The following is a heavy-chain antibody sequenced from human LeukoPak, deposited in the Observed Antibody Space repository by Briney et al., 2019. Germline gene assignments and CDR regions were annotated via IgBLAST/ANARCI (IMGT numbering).Heavy chain of an antibody. D-gene: IGHD6-13*01. CDR1: GGTFSSYA. CDR2: ISGSGGST. Sequence: VASVKVSCKASGGTFSSYAMSWVRQAPGKGLEWVSAISGSGGSTYYADSVKGRFTISRDNSKNTLYLQMNSLRAEDTAVYYCAKGRYSSSWYGDYWGQGTLVTVSS. V-gene: IGHV3-23*01. CDR3: AKGRYSSSWYGDY. J-gene: IGHJ4*02.